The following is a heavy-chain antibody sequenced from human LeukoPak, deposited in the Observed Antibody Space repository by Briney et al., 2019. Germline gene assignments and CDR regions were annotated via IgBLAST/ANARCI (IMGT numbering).Heavy chain of an antibody. CDR3: ARGFSRTGYYYFFDY. CDR1: GGSISTYY. V-gene: IGHV4-4*07. J-gene: IGHJ4*02. D-gene: IGHD3/OR15-3a*01. CDR2: VFTSGGT. Sequence: SETLSLTCTVSGGSISTYYWSWIRQPAEKGLEWIGRVFTSGGTNYNPSLESRVTLSVDKSKNQFSLRLSSVTGADTAVYYCARGFSRTGYYYFFDYWGQGTLVTVSS.